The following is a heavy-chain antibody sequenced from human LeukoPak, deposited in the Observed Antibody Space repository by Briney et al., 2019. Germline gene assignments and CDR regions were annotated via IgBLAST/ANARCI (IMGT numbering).Heavy chain of an antibody. Sequence: SETLSLTCTVSGGSISSSSYYWGWIRQPPGKGLEWIGSIYYSGSTYYNPSLKSRVTISVDTSKNQFSLKLSSVTAADTAVYYCARGTHSGYDEDWFDPWGQGTLVTVSS. D-gene: IGHD5-12*01. CDR1: GGSISSSSYY. V-gene: IGHV4-39*07. CDR3: ARGTHSGYDEDWFDP. J-gene: IGHJ5*02. CDR2: IYYSGST.